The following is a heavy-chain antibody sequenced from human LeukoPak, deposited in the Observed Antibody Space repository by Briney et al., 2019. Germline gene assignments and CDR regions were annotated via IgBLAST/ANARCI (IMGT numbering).Heavy chain of an antibody. CDR3: ASSKGNYYDSSGTSFDY. Sequence: SETLSLTCTVSGGSISSSSYYWGWIRQPPGKGLEWIGSIYYSGSTYYNPSLKSRVTISVDTSKNQFSLKLSSVTAADTAVYYCASSKGNYYDSSGTSFDYWGQGTLVTVSS. J-gene: IGHJ4*02. CDR1: GGSISSSSYY. CDR2: IYYSGST. V-gene: IGHV4-39*07. D-gene: IGHD3-22*01.